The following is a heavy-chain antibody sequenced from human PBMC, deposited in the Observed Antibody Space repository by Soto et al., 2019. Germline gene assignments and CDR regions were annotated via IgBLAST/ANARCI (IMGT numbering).Heavy chain of an antibody. CDR1: GFTFSDYY. V-gene: IGHV3-11*01. Sequence: GWSLRLSCAASGFTFSDYYMSWIRQAPGKGLEWVSYISSSGSTIYYADSVKGRFTISRDNAKNSLYLQMNSLRAEDTAVYYCARGCVVAATDIPGDWFDPWGQGTLVTVSS. CDR2: ISSSGSTI. CDR3: ARGCVVAATDIPGDWFDP. D-gene: IGHD2-15*01. J-gene: IGHJ5*02.